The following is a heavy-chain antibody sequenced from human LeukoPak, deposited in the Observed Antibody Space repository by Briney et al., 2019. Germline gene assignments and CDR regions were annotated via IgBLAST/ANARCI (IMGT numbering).Heavy chain of an antibody. Sequence: GGSLRLSCAASGFTFSRYSMNWVRQAPGMGLEWVSYISSGSSTIHHADSVQGRFTISRDNAKNSLYLQMSSLRDEDTAVYYCASGGYSGYVTSDCWGQGTLVTVSS. CDR2: ISSGSSTI. CDR1: GFTFSRYS. V-gene: IGHV3-48*02. J-gene: IGHJ4*02. D-gene: IGHD5-12*01. CDR3: ASGGYSGYVTSDC.